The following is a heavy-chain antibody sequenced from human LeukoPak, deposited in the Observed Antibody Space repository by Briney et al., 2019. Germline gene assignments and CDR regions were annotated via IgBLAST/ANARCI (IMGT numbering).Heavy chain of an antibody. J-gene: IGHJ4*02. Sequence: PGRSLRLSCAASGFTFSSYAMHWVRQAPGKGLEWVAVISFDGTIKYYADSVKGRFTSSRDNAKNSLYLQMNSLRAEDTAVYYCARGGYCSGGSWGGCYFDYWGQGTLVTVSS. CDR1: GFTFSSYA. V-gene: IGHV3-30*04. D-gene: IGHD2-15*01. CDR3: ARGGYCSGGSWGGCYFDY. CDR2: ISFDGTIK.